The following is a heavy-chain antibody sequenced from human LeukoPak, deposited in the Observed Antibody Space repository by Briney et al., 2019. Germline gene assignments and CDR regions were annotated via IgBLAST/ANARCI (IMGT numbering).Heavy chain of an antibody. CDR3: ARAVERGYSYGYYFDY. J-gene: IGHJ4*02. D-gene: IGHD5-18*01. Sequence: GGSLRLSCAASGFTFSSYSMNWVRQAPGKGLEWVSYISSSSSTIYYADSVKGRFTISGDNAKNSLYLQMNSLRAEDTAVYYCARAVERGYSYGYYFDYWGQGTLVTVSS. CDR1: GFTFSSYS. CDR2: ISSSSSTI. V-gene: IGHV3-48*01.